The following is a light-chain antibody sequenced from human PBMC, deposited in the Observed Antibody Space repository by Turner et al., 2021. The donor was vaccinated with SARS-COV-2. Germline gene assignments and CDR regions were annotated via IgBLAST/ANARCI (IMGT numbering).Light chain of an antibody. CDR1: QSVLSTANNKNF. CDR3: QQYYGDPLT. V-gene: IGKV4-1*01. J-gene: IGKJ4*01. Sequence: DIVMTQSPGSLAVSLGERATINCKSSQSVLSTANNKNFLAWYQQKPGQPPKLLIYWSSTRESGVPDRISGSGSGTDFTLSISSLQAEDVAVYYCQQYYGDPLTFGGGTKVEIK. CDR2: WSS.